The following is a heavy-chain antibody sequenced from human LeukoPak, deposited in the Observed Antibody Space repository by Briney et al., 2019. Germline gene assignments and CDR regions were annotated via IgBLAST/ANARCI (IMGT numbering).Heavy chain of an antibody. V-gene: IGHV1-69*05. J-gene: IGHJ6*03. CDR2: IIPIFGTA. Sequence: ASVKVSCKASGGTFSSYAISWVRQAPGQGLEWMGRIIPIFGTANYAQKFQGRVTITTDESTSTAYMELSSLRSEDTAVYYCARVTTTVTYYYYYYYMDVWGKGTTVTVSS. CDR1: GGTFSSYA. CDR3: ARVTTTVTYYYYYYYMDV. D-gene: IGHD4-17*01.